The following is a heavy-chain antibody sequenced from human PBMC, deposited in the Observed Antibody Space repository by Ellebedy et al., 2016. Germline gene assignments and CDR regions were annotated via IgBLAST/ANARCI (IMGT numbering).Heavy chain of an antibody. D-gene: IGHD3-22*01. J-gene: IGHJ4*02. CDR1: GFTFSSYA. CDR2: ISGSGGST. Sequence: GGSLRLXCAASGFTFSSYAMSWVRQAPGKGLEWVSAISGSGGSTYYADSVKGRFTISRDNSKNTLYLQMNSLRAEDTAVYYCAKGVVVITHPFDYWGQGTLVTVSS. CDR3: AKGVVVITHPFDY. V-gene: IGHV3-23*01.